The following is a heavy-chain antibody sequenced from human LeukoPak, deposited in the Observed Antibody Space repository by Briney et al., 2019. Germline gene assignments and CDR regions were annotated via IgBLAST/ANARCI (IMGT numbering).Heavy chain of an antibody. CDR3: ARDLRYCSSTSCHPLYGY. CDR2: ISSSSSYI. J-gene: IGHJ4*02. V-gene: IGHV3-21*01. CDR1: GFTFSSYS. Sequence: GGSLRLSCAASGFTFSSYSMNWVRQAPGKGLEWVSSISSSSSYIYYADSVKGRFTISRDNAKNSLYLQMNSLRAEDTAVYYCARDLRYCSSTSCHPLYGYWGQGTLVTVSS. D-gene: IGHD2-2*01.